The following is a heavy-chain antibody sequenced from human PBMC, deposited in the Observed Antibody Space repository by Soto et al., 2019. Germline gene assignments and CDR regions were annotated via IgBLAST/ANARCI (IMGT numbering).Heavy chain of an antibody. CDR1: GYTFTSYG. Sequence: QVQLVQSGAEVKKPGASVKVSCKPSGYTFTSYGISWVRQAPGQGLEWMGWISAYNGNTNYAQKLQGKVTMTTDTTPSTAYMDLRSLRSDDTAVYYCARVHCTNGVCDTPQRHWGQGTLVAVSS. CDR3: ARVHCTNGVCDTPQRH. CDR2: ISAYNGNT. D-gene: IGHD2-8*01. J-gene: IGHJ4*02. V-gene: IGHV1-18*01.